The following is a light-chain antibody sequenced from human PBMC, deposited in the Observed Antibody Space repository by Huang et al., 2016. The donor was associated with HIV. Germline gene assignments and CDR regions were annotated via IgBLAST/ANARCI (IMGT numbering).Light chain of an antibody. CDR1: QSVNSN. V-gene: IGKV3-15*01. CDR2: GPT. Sequence: EIVMTQSPATLSASPGERATLSCRASQSVNSNLAWYQQKAGQAPRHLMSGPTTRATDVPARFSGNASGTEFTLTVSSLQSEDFAIYYCQQYNNWPYTFGQGTNLEIK. CDR3: QQYNNWPYT. J-gene: IGKJ2*01.